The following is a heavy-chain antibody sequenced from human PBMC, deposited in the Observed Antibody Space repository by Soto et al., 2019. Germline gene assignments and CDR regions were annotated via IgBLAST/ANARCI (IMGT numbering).Heavy chain of an antibody. D-gene: IGHD2-2*01. CDR1: GGSFSGYY. J-gene: IGHJ6*01. V-gene: IGHV4-34*01. CDR2: INHSGST. Sequence: PSETLSLTCAVYGGSFSGYYWSWIRQPPGKGLEWIGEINHSGSTNYNPSLKSRVTISVDTSKNQFSLKLSSVTAADTAVYYCGRGVVVEPAPRLDGMDVWGEGTRVT. CDR3: GRGVVVEPAPRLDGMDV.